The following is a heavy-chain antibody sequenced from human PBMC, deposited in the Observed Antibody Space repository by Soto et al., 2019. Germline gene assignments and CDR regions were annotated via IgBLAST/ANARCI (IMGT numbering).Heavy chain of an antibody. Sequence: EVQLLESGGGLVQPGGSLRLSCAASGFTFSSYAMSWVRQAPGKGLEWVSAISGSGGSTYYADSVKGRFTISRDNSKNTLYLQMNRLRAEDTAVNYCDRKWGDRKWGSCTNGVCDKTTVTRGGQGTLVTVSS. CDR1: GFTFSSYA. CDR3: DRKWGDRKWGSCTNGVCDKTTVTR. CDR2: ISGSGGST. J-gene: IGHJ4*02. V-gene: IGHV3-23*01. D-gene: IGHD2-8*01.